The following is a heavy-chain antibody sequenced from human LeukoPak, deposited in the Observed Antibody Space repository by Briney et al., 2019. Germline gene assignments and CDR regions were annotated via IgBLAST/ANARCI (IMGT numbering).Heavy chain of an antibody. CDR3: AREPAVWACYFDY. D-gene: IGHD1-26*01. J-gene: IGHJ4*02. V-gene: IGHV1-46*01. CDR2: ISPTDDST. CDR1: GHPFSTSL. Sequence: ASVKVSCKASGHPFSTSLIHWLREAPGQGPEWMGLISPTDDSTLYAHNFQGRVTMTRDTSTSTFYMELNSLTSEDTAAYFCAREPAVWACYFDYWGQGTLVTVSS.